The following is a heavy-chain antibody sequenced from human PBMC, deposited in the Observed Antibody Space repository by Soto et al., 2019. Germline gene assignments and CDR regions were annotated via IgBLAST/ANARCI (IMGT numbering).Heavy chain of an antibody. CDR2: IDSGDGTT. J-gene: IGHJ4*02. CDR3: LRPYYSSIWFPFDR. V-gene: IGHV3-11*01. Sequence: GGSLRLSCTGSGFDFGDYYMSWIRQAPGKGLEWVSYIDSGDGTTYYTDSVKGRFTISRDNAKKTVYLQMSSLRVEDTALYYCLRPYYSSIWFPFDRWGQGTLVTVSS. D-gene: IGHD2-2*01. CDR1: GFDFGDYY.